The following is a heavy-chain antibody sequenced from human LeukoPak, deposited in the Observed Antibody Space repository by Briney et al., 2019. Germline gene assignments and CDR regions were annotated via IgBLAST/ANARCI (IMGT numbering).Heavy chain of an antibody. CDR2: IYYSGST. CDR1: GGSIRSSSYY. J-gene: IGHJ4*02. V-gene: IGHV4-39*01. D-gene: IGHD6-19*01. Sequence: SETLSLTCTVSGGSIRSSSYYWGWIRQPPGKGLEWIGSIYYSGSTYYNASLKSRGTISVDTSKNQFSLKLNSVTAADMAVYFCARQVVAVAGTGYFDYWGQGTLATLSS. CDR3: ARQVVAVAGTGYFDY.